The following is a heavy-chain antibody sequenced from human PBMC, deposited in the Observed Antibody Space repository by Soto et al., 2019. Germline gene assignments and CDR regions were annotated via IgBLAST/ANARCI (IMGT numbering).Heavy chain of an antibody. V-gene: IGHV3-74*01. Sequence: EVQLVESGGGLVQPGGSLRLSCAASGFIFNNSWMHWVRQAPGKGLVWVARINGDGTTTYVDSVKGRFTISRDNAKNMVYLQMNSLRVEDTAMYYCGRGSGPRGRPYWGQGISVTVSS. J-gene: IGHJ4*02. CDR2: INGDGTT. CDR1: GFIFNNSW. D-gene: IGHD6-25*01. CDR3: GRGSGPRGRPY.